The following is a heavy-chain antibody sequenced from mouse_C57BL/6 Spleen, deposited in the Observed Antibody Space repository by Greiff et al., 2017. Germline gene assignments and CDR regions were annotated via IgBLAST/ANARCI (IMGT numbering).Heavy chain of an antibody. Sequence: VQLQQSGAELVRPGASVKLSCTASGFNIKDYYMHWVKQRPEQGLEWIGWIDPENGDTEYASKFQGKATITADTSSNTAYLQLSSLTSADTAVYYCTTGTTVVATPVWGTGTTVTVSS. J-gene: IGHJ1*03. CDR2: IDPENGDT. CDR3: TTGTTVVATPV. CDR1: GFNIKDYY. D-gene: IGHD1-1*01. V-gene: IGHV14-4*01.